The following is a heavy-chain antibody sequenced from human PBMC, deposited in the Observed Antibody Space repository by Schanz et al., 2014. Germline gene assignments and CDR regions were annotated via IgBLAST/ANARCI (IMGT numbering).Heavy chain of an antibody. D-gene: IGHD3-3*01. CDR3: ARFLARYQYYGVDV. J-gene: IGHJ6*02. Sequence: VQLVESGGGLVKPGGSLRLSCAASGLTFSDYYMSWIRQAPGKGLEWVSITYSGGSTYYADSVKGRFTISRDNSKNTLYLQVNSLRAEDTAVYYCARFLARYQYYGVDVWGQGTTVIVSS. CDR2: TYSGGST. CDR1: GLTFSDYY. V-gene: IGHV3-66*01.